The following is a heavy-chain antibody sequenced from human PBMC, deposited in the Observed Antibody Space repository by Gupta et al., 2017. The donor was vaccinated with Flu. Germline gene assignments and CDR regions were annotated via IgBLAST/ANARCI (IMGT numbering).Heavy chain of an antibody. CDR2: LNSDGA. J-gene: IGHJ4*02. V-gene: IGHV3-74*01. D-gene: IGHD1-26*01. CDR1: GFTLSRYW. CDR3: ERWELVSGGKD. Sequence: EGQLVESGEGLVQPGGSLRLSCETSGFTLSRYWRIWGRKVPGKGLGWVARLNSDGATYADSVQGRFTISRDNAKNTVYLKMNSLKDKDTAEYYCERWELVSGGKDWGQGTLVTVSS.